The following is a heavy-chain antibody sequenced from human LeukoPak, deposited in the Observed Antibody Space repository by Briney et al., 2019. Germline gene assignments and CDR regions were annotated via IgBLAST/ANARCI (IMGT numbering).Heavy chain of an antibody. V-gene: IGHV4-59*01. CDR2: IYYSGST. J-gene: IGHJ4*02. Sequence: SETLSLTCTVSGGSISSYYWSWIRQPPGKGLEWIGSIYYSGSTNYNPSLKSRVTISVDTSKNQFSLKLSSVTAADTAVYYCASYSYYYDSSGYFDYWGQGTLVTVSS. D-gene: IGHD3-22*01. CDR1: GGSISSYY. CDR3: ASYSYYYDSSGYFDY.